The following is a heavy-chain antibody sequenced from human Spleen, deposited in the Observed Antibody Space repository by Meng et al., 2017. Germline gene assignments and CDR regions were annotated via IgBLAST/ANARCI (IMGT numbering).Heavy chain of an antibody. D-gene: IGHD2-15*01. CDR3: ARRYCRGGSCPFSPMDY. Sequence: QVQLVESGGGVVQPGRSLRLSGSPPGFTFTDYEFHWVRQAPGKGLEWVAVISDDGNVKIYADSVKGRFTVSRDNSQETVYLQMNSLRAEDTALYYCARRYCRGGSCPFSPMDYWGQGALVTVSS. J-gene: IGHJ4*02. CDR1: GFTFTDYE. CDR2: ISDDGNVK. V-gene: IGHV3-30-3*01.